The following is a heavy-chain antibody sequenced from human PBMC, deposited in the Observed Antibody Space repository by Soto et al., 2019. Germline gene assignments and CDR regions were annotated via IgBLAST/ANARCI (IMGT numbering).Heavy chain of an antibody. Sequence: ASVKVSCKASGYTFTGYYMHWVRQAPGQGLEWMGWINPNSGGTNYAQKFQGWVTMTRDTSISTAYMELSRLRSDDTAVYYCARGADYYDSSGYYSKAFDIWGQGTMVTVSS. CDR2: INPNSGGT. D-gene: IGHD3-22*01. J-gene: IGHJ3*02. V-gene: IGHV1-2*04. CDR1: GYTFTGYY. CDR3: ARGADYYDSSGYYSKAFDI.